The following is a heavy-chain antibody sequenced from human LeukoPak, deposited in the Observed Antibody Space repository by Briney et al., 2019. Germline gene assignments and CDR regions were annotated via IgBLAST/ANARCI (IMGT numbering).Heavy chain of an antibody. CDR3: ARVKNYYDSSGYYSPFDY. CDR1: GGSISSYY. D-gene: IGHD3-22*01. CDR2: IYYSGST. Sequence: SETLSLTCTVSGGSISSYYWSWIRQPPGKGLEWIGYIYYSGSTNYNPSLKSRVTISVDTSKNQFFLKLSSVTAADTAVYYCARVKNYYDSSGYYSPFDYWGQGTLVTVSS. J-gene: IGHJ4*02. V-gene: IGHV4-59*01.